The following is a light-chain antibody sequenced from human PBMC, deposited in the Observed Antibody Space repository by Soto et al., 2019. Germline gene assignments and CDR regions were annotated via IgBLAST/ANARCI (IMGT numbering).Light chain of an antibody. Sequence: EIVMTQSPATLSLSPGERATLSCRASQSVSSNLAWYQQKPGQAPRLLIYDASTRATGIPARFSGSGSGTEFTSTISSLQSDELAAYYYQQYTSWPPLTFGGGTKVEIK. CDR3: QQYTSWPPLT. V-gene: IGKV3-15*01. CDR1: QSVSSN. J-gene: IGKJ4*01. CDR2: DAS.